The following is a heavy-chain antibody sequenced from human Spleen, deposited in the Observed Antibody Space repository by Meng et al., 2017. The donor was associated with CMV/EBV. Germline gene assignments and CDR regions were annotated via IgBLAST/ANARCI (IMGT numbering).Heavy chain of an antibody. J-gene: IGHJ5*02. D-gene: IGHD2-2*01. Sequence: SVKVSCKASGGTFSSYAISWVRQAPGQGLEWMGGIIPICGTANYAQKFQGRVTITTDESTSTAYMELSSLRSEDTAVYYCAREVAPGYCSSTSCPNWFDPWGQGTLVTVSS. CDR2: IIPICGTA. CDR3: AREVAPGYCSSTSCPNWFDP. CDR1: GGTFSSYA. V-gene: IGHV1-69*05.